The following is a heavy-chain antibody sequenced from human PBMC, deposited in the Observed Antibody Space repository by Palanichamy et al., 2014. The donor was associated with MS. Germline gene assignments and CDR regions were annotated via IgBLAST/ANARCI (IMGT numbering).Heavy chain of an antibody. J-gene: IGHJ3*02. CDR2: IKEDGSQE. CDR1: GFTFSSFS. D-gene: IGHD3-10*01. Sequence: EGQLVESGGGLVQPGGSLRLSCEASGFTFSSFSMTWVRQSPGKGLEWVAYIKEDGSQEYYVDSVKGRLTISRDNAKKSLYLQMNSLRAEDTAVYYCAKKFRVQGTHAFDIWGQGTMVTVSS. CDR3: AKKFRVQGTHAFDI. V-gene: IGHV3-7*01.